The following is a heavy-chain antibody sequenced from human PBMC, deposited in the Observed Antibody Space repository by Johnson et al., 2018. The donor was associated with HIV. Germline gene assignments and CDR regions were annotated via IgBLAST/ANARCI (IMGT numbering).Heavy chain of an antibody. D-gene: IGHD1-14*01. CDR2: ISGSGETT. CDR3: AKGGPGFYAFDI. Sequence: VQLVESGGGVVQPGGSLRLSCSDSGFSFSNYAMSWVRQAPGKGLDWVSAISGSGETTYYADSVRGRFTISRDNSKNTLYLQMNSLRAEDTAVYYCAKGGPGFYAFDIWGQGTMVTVSS. V-gene: IGHV3-23*04. CDR1: GFSFSNYA. J-gene: IGHJ3*02.